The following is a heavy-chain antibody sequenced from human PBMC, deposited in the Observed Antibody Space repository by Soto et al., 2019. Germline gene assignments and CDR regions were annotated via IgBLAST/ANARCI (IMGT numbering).Heavy chain of an antibody. CDR3: ARSLEYSSSSRARYYYGMDV. J-gene: IGHJ6*02. Sequence: GASVKVSCKASGGTFSSYAISWVRQAPGQGLEWMGGIIPIFGTANYAQKFQGRVTITADESTSTAYMELSSLRSEDTAVYYCARSLEYSSSSRARYYYGMDVWGQGTTVTVSS. D-gene: IGHD6-6*01. V-gene: IGHV1-69*13. CDR2: IIPIFGTA. CDR1: GGTFSSYA.